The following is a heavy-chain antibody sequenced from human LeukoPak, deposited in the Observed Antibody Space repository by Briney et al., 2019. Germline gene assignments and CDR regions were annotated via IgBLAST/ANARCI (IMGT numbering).Heavy chain of an antibody. CDR2: ISSSSSYI. D-gene: IGHD1-26*01. J-gene: IGHJ4*02. CDR3: AKVLGVGAPPGY. Sequence: PGGSLRLSCAASGFTFSSYSMNWVRQAPGKGLEWVSSISSSSSYIYYADSVKGRLTISRDNAKNSLYLQMNSLRAEDTAVYYCAKVLGVGAPPGYWGQGTLVTVSS. V-gene: IGHV3-21*04. CDR1: GFTFSSYS.